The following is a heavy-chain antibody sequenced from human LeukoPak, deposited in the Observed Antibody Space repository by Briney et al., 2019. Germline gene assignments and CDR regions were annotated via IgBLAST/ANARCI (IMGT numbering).Heavy chain of an antibody. CDR2: ISAYNGNT. J-gene: IGHJ5*02. CDR3: ARDQWLVTNWFDP. CDR1: GYTFTGYY. V-gene: IGHV1-18*04. D-gene: IGHD6-19*01. Sequence: ASVKVSCKASGYTFTGYYMHWVRQAPGQGLEWMGWISAYNGNTNYAQKLQGRVTMTTDTSTSTAYMELRSLRSDDTAVYYCARDQWLVTNWFDPWGQGTLVTVSS.